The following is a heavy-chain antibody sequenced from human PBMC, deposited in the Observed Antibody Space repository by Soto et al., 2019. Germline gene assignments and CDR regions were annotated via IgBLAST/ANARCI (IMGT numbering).Heavy chain of an antibody. CDR3: ARDGSSSWHFDY. D-gene: IGHD6-13*01. CDR2: IYTSGST. Sequence: SAPLSLTCTVSGGSISSYYWSWIRQPAGKGLEWIGRIYTSGSTNYNPSLKSRVTMSVDTSKNQSSLKLSSVTAADTAVYYCARDGSSSWHFDYWGQGTLVTVSS. V-gene: IGHV4-4*07. J-gene: IGHJ4*02. CDR1: GGSISSYY.